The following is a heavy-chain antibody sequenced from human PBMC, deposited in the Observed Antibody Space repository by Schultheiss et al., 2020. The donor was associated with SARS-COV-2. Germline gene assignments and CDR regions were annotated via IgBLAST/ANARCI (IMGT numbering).Heavy chain of an antibody. D-gene: IGHD3-3*01. Sequence: SETLSLTCSVSGGSIRSSSDYWGWIRQPAGKGLEWIGRIYTSGSTNYNPSLKSRVTISVDTSKNQFSLKLSSVTAADTAVYYCARYYDFWSGYRYGMDVWGQGTTVTVSS. CDR1: GGSIRSSSDY. CDR2: IYTSGST. CDR3: ARYYDFWSGYRYGMDV. J-gene: IGHJ6*02. V-gene: IGHV4-61*02.